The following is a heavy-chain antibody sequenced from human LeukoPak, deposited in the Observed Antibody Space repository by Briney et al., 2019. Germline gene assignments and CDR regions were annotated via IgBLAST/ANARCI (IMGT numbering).Heavy chain of an antibody. V-gene: IGHV3-7*01. CDR1: GFMFTHYC. D-gene: IGHD1-26*01. Sequence: GGSLRLSCAASGFMFTHYCMSWVRQAPGKGLEWVANIKQDESEKDYVDSVKGRFTISRDNAKNSLNLQMNSLRAEATAVYYCARGGARYFDYWGQGALVTVSS. CDR2: IKQDESEK. CDR3: ARGGARYFDY. J-gene: IGHJ4*02.